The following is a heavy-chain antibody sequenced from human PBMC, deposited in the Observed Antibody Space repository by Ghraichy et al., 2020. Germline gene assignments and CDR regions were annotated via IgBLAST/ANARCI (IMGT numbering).Heavy chain of an antibody. CDR1: GYTFSYG. J-gene: IGHJ6*02. V-gene: IGHV1-3*01. Sequence: ASVKVSCKASGYTFSYGIHWVRQAPGHRPEWMGWFNAGNGHAEYSQKLQGRVTITMDISVYTAYMELSRLRSEDTALYFCARDGGRFMGMDVWGQGTMVIVSS. CDR3: ARDGGRFMGMDV. D-gene: IGHD1-26*01. CDR2: FNAGNGHA.